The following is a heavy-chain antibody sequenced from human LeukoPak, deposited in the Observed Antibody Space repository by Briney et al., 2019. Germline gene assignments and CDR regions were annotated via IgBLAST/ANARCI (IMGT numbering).Heavy chain of an antibody. CDR3: ARDPRDYYDSSGSDAFDI. CDR1: GFTFSSYG. CDR2: IGCDGSNK. D-gene: IGHD3-22*01. Sequence: PGRSLRLSCAASGFTFSSYGMHWVRQAPGKGLEWVAVIGCDGSNKYYADSVKGRFTISRDNSKNTLYLQMNSLRAEDTAVYYCARDPRDYYDSSGSDAFDIWGQGTTVTVSS. V-gene: IGHV3-33*01. J-gene: IGHJ3*02.